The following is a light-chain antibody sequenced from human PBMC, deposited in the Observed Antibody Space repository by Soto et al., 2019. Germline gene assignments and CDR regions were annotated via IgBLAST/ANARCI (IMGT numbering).Light chain of an antibody. J-gene: IGLJ3*02. Sequence: QSVLTQPHSASGTPGQRVTISCSGSSSNIGGNPVVWYQQLPGTAPKLFIYGTDQRPSGVPDRFSGSKSGTAASLAISGLQSEDDPDYYCAAFDDSLTGWVFGGGTKLTVL. CDR1: SSNIGGNP. V-gene: IGLV1-44*01. CDR2: GTD. CDR3: AAFDDSLTGWV.